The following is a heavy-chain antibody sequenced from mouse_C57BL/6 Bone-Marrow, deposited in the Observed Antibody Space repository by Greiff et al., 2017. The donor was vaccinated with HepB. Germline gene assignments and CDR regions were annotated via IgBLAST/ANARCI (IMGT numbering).Heavy chain of an antibody. V-gene: IGHV3-6*01. CDR2: ISYDGSN. CDR1: GYSITSGYY. D-gene: IGHD3-2*02. J-gene: IGHJ4*01. Sequence: EVQLQESGPGLVKPSQSLSLTCSVTGYSITSGYYWNWIRQFPGNKLEWMGYISYDGSNNYNPSLKNRISITRDTSKNQFFLKLNSVTTEDTATYYCARADSSGYYAMDYWGQGTSVTVSS. CDR3: ARADSSGYYAMDY.